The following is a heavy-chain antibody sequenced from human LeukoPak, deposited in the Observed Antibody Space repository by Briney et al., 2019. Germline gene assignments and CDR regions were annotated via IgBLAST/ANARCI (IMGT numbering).Heavy chain of an antibody. J-gene: IGHJ4*02. Sequence: GGSLRLSCAASGFTFSSYSMNWVRRAPGKGLEWVSSISSSSSYIYYADSVKGRFTISRDNAKSSLYLQMNSLRAEDTAVYYCARGYGEWELYFDYWGQGTLVTVSS. CDR3: ARGYGEWELYFDY. CDR1: GFTFSSYS. D-gene: IGHD3-10*01. CDR2: ISSSSSYI. V-gene: IGHV3-21*01.